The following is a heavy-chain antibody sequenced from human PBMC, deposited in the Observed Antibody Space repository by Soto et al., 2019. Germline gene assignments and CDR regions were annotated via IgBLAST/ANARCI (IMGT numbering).Heavy chain of an antibody. V-gene: IGHV3-9*01. CDR1: GFPFDDYA. CDR3: AKDQRDWHYGGVYYYHGMDV. Sequence: EVPLVESGGGLVQPGRSLRLSCAASGFPFDDYAMHWVRQAPGKGLEWVSGISWNGGSIGYADSVKGRFTISRDNAXXSXYXXMSSLRVEDTALYYCAKDQRDWHYGGVYYYHGMDVWGQGTTVTVSS. CDR2: ISWNGGSI. D-gene: IGHD4-17*01. J-gene: IGHJ6*02.